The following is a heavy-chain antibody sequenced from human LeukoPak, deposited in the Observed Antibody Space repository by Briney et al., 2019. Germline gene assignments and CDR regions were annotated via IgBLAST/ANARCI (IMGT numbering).Heavy chain of an antibody. J-gene: IGHJ4*02. CDR3: AREEPGDFPFDY. CDR1: APTPSSYW. D-gene: IGHD3-16*01. CDR2: TQQDGREK. V-gene: IGHV3-7*01. Sequence: SLRPSCPPSAPTPSSYWMSCVRQAPGEGLEWVANTQQDGREKFYGDSVKGRFTISRDNAKHPLYLQTNRQRATHPAVYFCAREEPGDFPFDYWGQGTLVTVSS.